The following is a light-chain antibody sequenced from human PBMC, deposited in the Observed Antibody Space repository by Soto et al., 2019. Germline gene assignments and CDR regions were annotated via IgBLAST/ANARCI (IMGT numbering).Light chain of an antibody. CDR2: GAF. Sequence: DIQMTQSPSSLSASIRDGVTITCRASQSIDTYLNWYQQKPGKAPKLLIYGAFILQDGVPSRFSGSGSATDFTLTISSLPPEDFATYYCQQSYTTPRTFGQGTKVEIK. J-gene: IGKJ1*01. V-gene: IGKV1-39*01. CDR1: QSIDTY. CDR3: QQSYTTPRT.